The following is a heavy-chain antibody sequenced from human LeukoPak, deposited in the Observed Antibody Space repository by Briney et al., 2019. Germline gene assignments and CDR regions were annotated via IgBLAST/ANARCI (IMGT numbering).Heavy chain of an antibody. V-gene: IGHV3-23*01. Sequence: GGSLRLSCAASGFTFSSYAMSWVRQAPGKGLEWVSAISGSGGSTYYADSVKGRFTISRDNSKHTLYLQMNSLRAEDTAVYYCAKVLYDYVWGSNAFDIWGQGTMVTVSS. CDR1: GFTFSSYA. CDR2: ISGSGGST. J-gene: IGHJ3*02. CDR3: AKVLYDYVWGSNAFDI. D-gene: IGHD3-16*01.